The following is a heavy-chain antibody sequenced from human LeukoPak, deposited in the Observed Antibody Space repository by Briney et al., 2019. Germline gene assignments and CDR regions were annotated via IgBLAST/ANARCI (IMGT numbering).Heavy chain of an antibody. Sequence: GGSLRLSCAASGFTFSSYAMSWVRQAPGKGLEWVSAISGSGGSTYYADSVKGRFTISRDNSKNTLYLQMNSLRAEDTAVYYCAKDDRPALYCSGGSCYSAFDYWGQGTLVTISS. CDR2: ISGSGGST. J-gene: IGHJ4*02. V-gene: IGHV3-23*01. CDR1: GFTFSSYA. CDR3: AKDDRPALYCSGGSCYSAFDY. D-gene: IGHD2-15*01.